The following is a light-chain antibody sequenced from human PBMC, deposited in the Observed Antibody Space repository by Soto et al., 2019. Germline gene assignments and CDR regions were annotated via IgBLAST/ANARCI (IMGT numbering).Light chain of an antibody. CDR1: QGINIW. CDR3: QQTNSFPKT. J-gene: IGKJ1*01. V-gene: IGKV1-12*01. CDR2: AAS. Sequence: DIQMTQSPSSVSASVGDRVTVTCRASQGINIWLAWYQQKPGKAPKLLIYAASSLHSGVPSRFSGSGSGTHFTLTIGSLQPEDFATYDCQQTNSFPKTFGQGTKVEIK.